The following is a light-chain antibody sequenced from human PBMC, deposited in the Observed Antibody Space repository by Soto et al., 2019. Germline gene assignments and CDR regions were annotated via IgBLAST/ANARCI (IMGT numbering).Light chain of an antibody. Sequence: QSALTQPASVSGSPGQSITISCTGTSSDIGDYHSVSWYQQHPGKAPKLLIYNVYNRPSGVSDRFSGSKSGNTASLTIYLLLTEDDAFYYCSSFTGRSTYVFGSGTKLTVL. V-gene: IGLV2-14*03. CDR1: SSDIGDYHS. CDR3: SSFTGRSTYV. CDR2: NVY. J-gene: IGLJ1*01.